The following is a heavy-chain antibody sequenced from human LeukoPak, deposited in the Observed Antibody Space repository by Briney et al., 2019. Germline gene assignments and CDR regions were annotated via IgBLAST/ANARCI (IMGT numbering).Heavy chain of an antibody. Sequence: PSQTLSLTCAVSGGSISSGGYSWSWIRQPPGKGLEWIGYIYYSGSTYYNPSLKSRVTISVDTSKNQFSLKLSSVTAADTAVYYCARFSTRYAFDIWGQGTMVTVSS. D-gene: IGHD2-2*01. CDR2: IYYSGST. CDR1: GGSISSGGYS. CDR3: ARFSTRYAFDI. V-gene: IGHV4-30-4*07. J-gene: IGHJ3*02.